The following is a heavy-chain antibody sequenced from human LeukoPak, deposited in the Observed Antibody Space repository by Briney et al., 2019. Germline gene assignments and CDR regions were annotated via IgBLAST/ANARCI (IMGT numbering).Heavy chain of an antibody. J-gene: IGHJ4*02. CDR2: ISTSDTI. CDR1: GFTFSSYE. V-gene: IGHV3-48*03. CDR3: ARARYCSGGTCRMWDY. Sequence: PGGSLRLSCAASGFTFSSYEMNWVREAPGKGLEWISFISTSDTIYYADSVKGRLTISRDNAKNSLYLQMSSLRAEDTAVYYCARARYCSGGTCRMWDYWGQRTLVTVSS. D-gene: IGHD2-15*01.